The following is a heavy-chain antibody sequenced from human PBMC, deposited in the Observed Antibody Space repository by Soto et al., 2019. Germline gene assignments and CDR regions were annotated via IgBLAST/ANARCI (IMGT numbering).Heavy chain of an antibody. Sequence: QVPLVESGGGVVQPGRSLRLSCAASGFTFSSYAMHWVRQAPGKGLEWVAVISYDGSNKYYADSVKGRFTISRDNSKNTLYLQMNSLRAEDTAVYYCARVGDTAMVTVSGWDGFYYFDYWGQGTLVTVSS. D-gene: IGHD5-18*01. V-gene: IGHV3-30-3*01. CDR1: GFTFSSYA. CDR2: ISYDGSNK. J-gene: IGHJ4*02. CDR3: ARVGDTAMVTVSGWDGFYYFDY.